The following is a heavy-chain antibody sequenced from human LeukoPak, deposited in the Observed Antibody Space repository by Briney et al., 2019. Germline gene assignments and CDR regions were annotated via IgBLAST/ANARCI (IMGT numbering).Heavy chain of an antibody. CDR1: GGSISSYY. D-gene: IGHD3-10*01. Sequence: SETLSLTCTVSGGSISSYYWSWLRQPAGKGLEWIGRIYTSGSTNYNPSLKSRVTMSVDTSKNQFSLKLSSVTAADTAVYYCASTYGSGSTSFDYWGQGTLVTVSS. CDR3: ASTYGSGSTSFDY. J-gene: IGHJ4*02. V-gene: IGHV4-4*07. CDR2: IYTSGST.